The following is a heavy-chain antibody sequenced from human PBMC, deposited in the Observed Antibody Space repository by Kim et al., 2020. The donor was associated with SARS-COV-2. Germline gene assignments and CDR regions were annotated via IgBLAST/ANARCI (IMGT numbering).Heavy chain of an antibody. Sequence: SETLSLTCAVYGGSFSGFYWSWIRQPPGRGLEWIGEINHSGRTNYNPSLKSRVTISVDTSKNQFSLMLTSVTAADTAVYYCARRLSNTHGSGSHYCDLWG. D-gene: IGHD3-10*01. CDR2: INHSGRT. CDR1: GGSFSGFY. J-gene: IGHJ2*01. V-gene: IGHV4-34*01. CDR3: ARRLSNTHGSGSHYCDL.